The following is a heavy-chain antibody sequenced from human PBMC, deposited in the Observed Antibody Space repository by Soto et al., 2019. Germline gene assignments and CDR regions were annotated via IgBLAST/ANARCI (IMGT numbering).Heavy chain of an antibody. V-gene: IGHV3-48*02. Sequence: GGSLRLSCASSGFTFSSCTMNGVRQGPGKGLEWVSFISGSGDTKYYADSVKGRFTISRDNAKNSLYLPMSSLRDEDTAVYYCAKYCSSDVCFDYWGQGTLVTVSS. J-gene: IGHJ4*02. CDR2: ISGSGDTK. CDR1: GFTFSSCT. CDR3: AKYCSSDVCFDY. D-gene: IGHD2-8*01.